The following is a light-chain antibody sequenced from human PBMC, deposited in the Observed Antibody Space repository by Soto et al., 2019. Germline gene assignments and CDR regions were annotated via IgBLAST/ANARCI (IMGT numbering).Light chain of an antibody. CDR1: SSDVGSYNL. J-gene: IGLJ1*01. Sequence: QLVLTQPASVSGSPGQSITISCTGTSSDVGSYNLVSWYQQHPGKAPKLIIYEDSRRPSGVSYRFSGSKSGNTASLTISGLQAEDEADYYCCSCAGSVTYVFGIGTKVTVL. V-gene: IGLV2-23*01. CDR3: CSCAGSVTYV. CDR2: EDS.